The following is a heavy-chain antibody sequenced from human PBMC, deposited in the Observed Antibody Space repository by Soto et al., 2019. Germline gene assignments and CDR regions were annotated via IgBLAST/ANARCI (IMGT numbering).Heavy chain of an antibody. V-gene: IGHV3-33*01. CDR2: IWYDGSNK. CDR3: ARDEPLEWLVFLFAP. Sequence: QVQLVESGGGVVQPGRSLRLSCAASGFTFSSYGMHWVRQAPGKGLEWVAVIWYDGSNKYYADSVKGRFTISRDNSKNTLDLQMNSLRAEDTAVYYCARDEPLEWLVFLFAPGGQGTLVTVSS. D-gene: IGHD6-19*01. J-gene: IGHJ5*02. CDR1: GFTFSSYG.